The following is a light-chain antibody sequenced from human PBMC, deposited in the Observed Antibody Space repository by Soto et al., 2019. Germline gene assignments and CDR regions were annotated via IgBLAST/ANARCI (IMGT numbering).Light chain of an antibody. Sequence: EIVLTQSPGTLSLSPGERATLSCRASQSVGIKLAWYQQKPGQAPRLLMYSASTRATGIAARFSGGGSGTDFTLTISSLQSEDFAVYYCQQYNNWPFLTFGGGTKVDIK. CDR2: SAS. V-gene: IGKV3-15*01. J-gene: IGKJ4*01. CDR3: QQYNNWPFLT. CDR1: QSVGIK.